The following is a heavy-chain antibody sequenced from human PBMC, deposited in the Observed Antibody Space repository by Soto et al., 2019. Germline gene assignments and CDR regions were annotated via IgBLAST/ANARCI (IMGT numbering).Heavy chain of an antibody. CDR2: IIPIFGTA. Sequence: ASVKVSCKASGGTFSSYAISWVRQAPGQGLEWMGGIIPIFGTANYAQKFQGRVTITADESTSTAYMELSSLRSEDTAVYYCASWGILTGSYYGMDVWGQGTTVTVSS. CDR1: GGTFSSYA. CDR3: ASWGILTGSYYGMDV. J-gene: IGHJ6*02. V-gene: IGHV1-69*13. D-gene: IGHD3-9*01.